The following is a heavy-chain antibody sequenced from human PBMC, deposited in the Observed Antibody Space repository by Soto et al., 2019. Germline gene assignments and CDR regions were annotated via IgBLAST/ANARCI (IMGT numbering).Heavy chain of an antibody. Sequence: GASVKVSCKASGYIFTDYYMHWVRQAPGQELGWMGRIIPIIGIINYAQKFQGRVTITADKFAGTAYMGLTRLRSDDTAVYYCAGDPDSHYNDSHAYSYPWGQGTLVTVS. CDR2: IIPIIGII. V-gene: IGHV1-69*04. J-gene: IGHJ5*02. CDR1: GYIFTDYY. D-gene: IGHD3-22*01. CDR3: AGDPDSHYNDSHAYSYP.